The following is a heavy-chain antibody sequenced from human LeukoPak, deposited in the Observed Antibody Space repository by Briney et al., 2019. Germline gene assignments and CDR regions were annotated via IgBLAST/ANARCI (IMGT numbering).Heavy chain of an antibody. V-gene: IGHV4-59*01. CDR3: ARALYYYYMDV. CDR1: GVSISSYY. CDR2: IYYSGST. J-gene: IGHJ6*03. Sequence: PSETLSLTCTVSGVSISSYYWSWIRQPPGKGLEWIGYIYYSGSTNYNPSLKSRVTTSVDTSKNQFSLKLSSVTAADTAVYYCARALYYYYMDVWGKGTTVTVSS.